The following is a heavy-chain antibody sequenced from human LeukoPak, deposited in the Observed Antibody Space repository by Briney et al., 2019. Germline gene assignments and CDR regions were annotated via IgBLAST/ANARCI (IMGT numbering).Heavy chain of an antibody. V-gene: IGHV3-23*01. J-gene: IGHJ6*03. CDR1: GFTFSSYA. CDR2: LSDSGGST. Sequence: GGTLRLSCAASGFTFSSYAMNWVRQAPGKGLEWVSALSDSGGSTFYADSVKGRFTISRDNSKNTLYLQMNRLRAEDTAVYYCTKGGAVSSKSITMIRGTRRYYYYMDVWGKGTTVTISS. D-gene: IGHD3-10*01. CDR3: TKGGAVSSKSITMIRGTRRYYYYMDV.